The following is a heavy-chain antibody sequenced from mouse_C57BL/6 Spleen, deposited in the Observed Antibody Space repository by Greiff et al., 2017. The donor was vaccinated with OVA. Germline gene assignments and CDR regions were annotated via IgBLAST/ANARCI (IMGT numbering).Heavy chain of an antibody. CDR3: ARGGGYGYFDV. J-gene: IGHJ1*03. CDR1: GYTFTSYW. CDR2: IDPSDSET. V-gene: IGHV1-52*01. Sequence: QVQLQQPGAGLVRPGSSVKLSCKASGYTFTSYWMYWVQQKPIQGLDWIGNIDPSDSETHYTQNFKDKATLTVDTSSSTAYMQLSSLTSEDSAVYYCARGGGYGYFDVWGTGTTGTVSA.